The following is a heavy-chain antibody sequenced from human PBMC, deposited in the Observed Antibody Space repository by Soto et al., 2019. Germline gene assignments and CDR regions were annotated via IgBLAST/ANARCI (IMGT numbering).Heavy chain of an antibody. CDR2: IYNSETT. J-gene: IGHJ4*02. CDR1: GGSMSNYY. Sequence: KASETLSLTCIVSGGSMSNYYWSWVRQSPGKGPEWIGYIYNSETTDYNPSLKSRVTISVDTSKNQFSLKVTSVTAADTAFYYCARAPVLYHFDNWGQGTLVTVSS. CDR3: ARAPVLYHFDN. D-gene: IGHD2-8*01. V-gene: IGHV4-59*01.